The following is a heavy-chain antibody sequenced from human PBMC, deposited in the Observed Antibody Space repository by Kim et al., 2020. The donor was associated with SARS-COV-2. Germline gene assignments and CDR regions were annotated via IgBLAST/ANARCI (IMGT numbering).Heavy chain of an antibody. D-gene: IGHD3-16*01. Sequence: GGSLRLSCLASGFTFSSYAMSWIRQAPGKGPEWVAVTSSDGSIIYYADSVKGRFTISRANSRNTLYLDMDSLSAQDTAIYYCAREGYASGTTGDFDYWG. CDR2: TSSDGSII. CDR1: GFTFSSYA. V-gene: IGHV3-30*04. J-gene: IGHJ4*01. CDR3: AREGYASGTTGDFDY.